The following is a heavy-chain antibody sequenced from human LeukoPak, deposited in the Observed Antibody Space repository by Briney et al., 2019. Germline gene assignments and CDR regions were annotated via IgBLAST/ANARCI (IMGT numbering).Heavy chain of an antibody. CDR1: GGPITTSNHY. J-gene: IGHJ5*02. Sequence: PSETLSLTCTVAGGPITTSNHYWRWIRQSPGEGLEWLGGIHCRGSIYYTPSVKSRLTISVDTSTTQFSLRLTSVTAADTALYFCARAGSTMVRGVTNFNWFDPWGQGTLVTVSS. CDR3: ARAGSTMVRGVTNFNWFDP. D-gene: IGHD3-10*01. V-gene: IGHV4-39*01. CDR2: IHCRGSI.